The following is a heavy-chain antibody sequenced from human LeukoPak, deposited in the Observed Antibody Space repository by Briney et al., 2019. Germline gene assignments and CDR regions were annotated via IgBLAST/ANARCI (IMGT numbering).Heavy chain of an antibody. V-gene: IGHV1-18*01. J-gene: IGHJ4*02. Sequence: ASLKVSCKASGYTFTSYGISWVRQAPGQGLEWMGWISADNGDTNYAQKFQGRVTMTTDTSTSTAYMELRSLRSDDTAVYYCARKLHYDFWSGEFDYWGQGTLVTVSS. CDR1: GYTFTSYG. CDR3: ARKLHYDFWSGEFDY. D-gene: IGHD3-3*01. CDR2: ISADNGDT.